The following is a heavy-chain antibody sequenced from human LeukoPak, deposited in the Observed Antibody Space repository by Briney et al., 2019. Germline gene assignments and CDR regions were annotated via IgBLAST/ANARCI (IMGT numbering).Heavy chain of an antibody. V-gene: IGHV4-38-2*02. CDR3: ARSGQTTVAYLD. CDR2: IYHSGST. J-gene: IGHJ4*02. Sequence: SETLSLTCTVSGYSISSGYYWGWIRQPPGKGLEWIGSIYHSGSTNYNPSLKSRVAISVDTSKTQFSLKLTSVTAADTAVYYCARSGQTTVAYLDWGQGSLVTVSS. CDR1: GYSISSGYY. D-gene: IGHD4-11*01.